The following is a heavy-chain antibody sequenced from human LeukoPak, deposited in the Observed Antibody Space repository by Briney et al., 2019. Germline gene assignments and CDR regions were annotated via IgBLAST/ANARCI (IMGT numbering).Heavy chain of an antibody. V-gene: IGHV3-30*18. CDR3: AKRYGYYFDY. CDR2: ISYDGSNK. J-gene: IGHJ4*02. D-gene: IGHD3-10*01. Sequence: GRSLRLSCAASGFTFSSYGMHWVRQAPGKGLEWVAVISYDGSNKYYADSVKGRFTISRDNSKNTLYLQMNSLRPEDTAVYYCAKRYGYYFDYWGQGTLVTVSS. CDR1: GFTFSSYG.